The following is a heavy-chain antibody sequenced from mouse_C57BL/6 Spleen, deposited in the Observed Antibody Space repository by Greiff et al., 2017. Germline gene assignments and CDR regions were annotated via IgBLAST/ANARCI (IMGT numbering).Heavy chain of an antibody. J-gene: IGHJ1*03. CDR3: TRTLITTGVATDFDV. D-gene: IGHD1-1*01. CDR2: IDPETGGT. V-gene: IGHV1-15*01. CDR1: GYTFTDYE. Sequence: QVQLKQSGAELVRPGASVTLSCKASGYTFTDYEMHWVKQTPVHGLEWIGAIDPETGGTAYNQKFKGKAILTADKSSSTAYMELRSLTSEDSAVYYCTRTLITTGVATDFDVWGTGTTVTVSS.